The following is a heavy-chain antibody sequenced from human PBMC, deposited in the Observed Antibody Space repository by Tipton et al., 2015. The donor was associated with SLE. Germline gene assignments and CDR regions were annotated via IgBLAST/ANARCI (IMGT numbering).Heavy chain of an antibody. CDR3: ARRLTRYSGYDYFDY. CDR1: GGSISSYY. J-gene: IGHJ4*02. D-gene: IGHD5-12*01. Sequence: TLSLTCTVPGGSISSYYWSWIRQPPGKGLEWIGYIYYSRSTNYNPSLKSRVTISVDTSKNQFSLKLSSVTAADTAVYYCARRLTRYSGYDYFDYWGQGTLVTVSS. CDR2: IYYSRST. V-gene: IGHV4-59*08.